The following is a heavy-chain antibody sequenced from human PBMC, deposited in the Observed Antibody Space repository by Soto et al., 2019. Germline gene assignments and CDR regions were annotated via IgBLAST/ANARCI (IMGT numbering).Heavy chain of an antibody. Sequence: QVQLVQSGAEVKKPGSSVKVSCKASGGTLSNYAFTWVRQATGQVLEWMGGIIPIFNTANYAQNFQGRVTITADESTSTAYMEVNSLRSEDTAVYYCARVRPTDYVGNYNNGMDVWGQGTTVTVSS. CDR1: GGTLSNYA. D-gene: IGHD4-17*01. J-gene: IGHJ6*02. V-gene: IGHV1-69*01. CDR2: IIPIFNTA. CDR3: ARVRPTDYVGNYNNGMDV.